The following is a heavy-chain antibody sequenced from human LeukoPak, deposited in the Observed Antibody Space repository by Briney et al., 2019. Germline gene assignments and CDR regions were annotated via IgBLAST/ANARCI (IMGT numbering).Heavy chain of an antibody. Sequence: GGSLRLSCAASGFTFSSYAMSWVRQAPGKGLEWVSAISGSGGSTYYADSVKGRFTISRDNSKNTLYLQMNSLRAEDTAVYYCAKETFIVVVSAAIQLDYWGQGTLVTVSS. CDR2: ISGSGGST. J-gene: IGHJ4*02. CDR1: GFTFSSYA. CDR3: AKETFIVVVSAAIQLDY. V-gene: IGHV3-23*01. D-gene: IGHD2-2*02.